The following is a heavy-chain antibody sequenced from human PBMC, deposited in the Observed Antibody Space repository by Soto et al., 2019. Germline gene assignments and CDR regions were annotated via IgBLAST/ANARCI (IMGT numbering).Heavy chain of an antibody. J-gene: IGHJ4*02. CDR3: ARERGSYDY. Sequence: QVQLQESGPGLVKPSETLSLTCTVSGGSVSSGSYYWSWIRQPPGKGLEWIGYIYYSGSTNYNPSLKRRVTISVDTSKNQFSLKLSSVTAADTAVYYCARERGSYDYWGQGTLVTVSS. CDR1: GGSVSSGSYY. V-gene: IGHV4-61*01. D-gene: IGHD1-26*01. CDR2: IYYSGST.